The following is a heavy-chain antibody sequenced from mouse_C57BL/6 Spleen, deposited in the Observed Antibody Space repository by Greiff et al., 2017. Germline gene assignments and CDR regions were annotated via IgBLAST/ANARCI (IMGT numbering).Heavy chain of an antibody. V-gene: IGHV1-52*01. CDR2: IDPSDSET. CDR1: GYTFTSYW. Sequence: QVQLQQPGAELVRPGSSVKLSCKASGYTFTSYWMHWVKQRPIQGLEWIGNIDPSDSETHYNQKFKDKATLTVDKSSSTAYMHLSSLTSEDSAVYDCARAYHYYAMDYWGQGTSVTVSS. CDR3: ARAYHYYAMDY. J-gene: IGHJ4*01.